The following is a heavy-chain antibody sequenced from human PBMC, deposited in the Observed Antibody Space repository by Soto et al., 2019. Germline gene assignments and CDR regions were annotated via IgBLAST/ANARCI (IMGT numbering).Heavy chain of an antibody. J-gene: IGHJ5*01. Sequence: EVQLVESGGGLVKPGGSLRVSCAASGFTFSNYSMNWVRQAPGKGLEGVSSISSTSKYIYNADSVKGPFTISRDNATKSLYLQMSGLRAEDTAVYYCARGLSSGWFDYWGQGTLVTVSA. CDR3: ARGLSSGWFDY. D-gene: IGHD6-19*01. V-gene: IGHV3-21*01. CDR2: ISSTSKYI. CDR1: GFTFSNYS.